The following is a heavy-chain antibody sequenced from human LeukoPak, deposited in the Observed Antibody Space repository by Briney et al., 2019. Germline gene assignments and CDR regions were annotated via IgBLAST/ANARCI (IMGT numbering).Heavy chain of an antibody. CDR1: GGSISSGGYS. Sequence: SQTLSLTCPVSGGSISSGGYSWSWIRQPPGKGLQWIGYIYHSGSTYYNPSLKSRVTISVDRSKNQFSLKLSSVTAADTAVYYCARRRSGGSGNWFDPWGQGTLVTVSS. CDR2: IYHSGST. J-gene: IGHJ5*02. D-gene: IGHD2-15*01. CDR3: ARRRSGGSGNWFDP. V-gene: IGHV4-30-2*01.